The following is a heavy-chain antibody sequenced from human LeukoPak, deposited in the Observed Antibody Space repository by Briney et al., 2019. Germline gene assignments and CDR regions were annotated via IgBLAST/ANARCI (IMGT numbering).Heavy chain of an antibody. V-gene: IGHV3-23*01. Sequence: GGSLRLSCAASGFTFSNYAMNWVRQAPGKGLEWVSAFTGSGGSTYHAASVKGRFTISRDNSKNTLFLQMNSLRAEDTAVYYCAKARGSGYYSSFDLWGRGTLVTVSS. CDR3: AKARGSGYYSSFDL. CDR2: FTGSGGST. D-gene: IGHD6-19*01. CDR1: GFTFSNYA. J-gene: IGHJ2*01.